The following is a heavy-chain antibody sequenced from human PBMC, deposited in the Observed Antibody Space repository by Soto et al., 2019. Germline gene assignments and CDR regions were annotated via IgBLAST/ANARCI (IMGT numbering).Heavy chain of an antibody. J-gene: IGHJ4*02. D-gene: IGHD6-13*01. V-gene: IGHV1-3*01. CDR1: GYIFTTYA. CDR2: ISAGNGNA. CDR3: ASCIAAAGNPDY. Sequence: ASVKVSCKSSGYIFTTYAMHWVRQAPGQRLEWMGWISAGNGNAKFSQKFQSRVTITRDISASTTYMELSSLTSEDTAVYYCASCIAAAGNPDYWGQGTLVTAPQ.